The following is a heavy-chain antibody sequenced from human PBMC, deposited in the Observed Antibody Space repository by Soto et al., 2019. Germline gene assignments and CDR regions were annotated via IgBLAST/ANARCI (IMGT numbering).Heavy chain of an antibody. CDR2: INPNSGGT. J-gene: IGHJ4*02. Sequence: VASVKVSCKASGYTFTGYYMHWVRQAPGQGLEWMGWINPNSGGTNYAQKFQGRVTMTRETSISKAYMELRRLRSDDTAVYYCARDQTEIVVPSRPLDYWGQGTLVTVSS. V-gene: IGHV1-2*02. CDR1: GYTFTGYY. D-gene: IGHD3-22*01. CDR3: ARDQTEIVVPSRPLDY.